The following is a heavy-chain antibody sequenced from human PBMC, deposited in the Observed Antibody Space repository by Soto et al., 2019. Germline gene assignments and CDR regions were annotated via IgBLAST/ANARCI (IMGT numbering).Heavy chain of an antibody. CDR2: IWYDGSNK. CDR3: ARSRDPHYYGSEPGMVADP. D-gene: IGHD3-10*01. Sequence: GGSLILSCAASGFTFSSYGMHWVRQAPGKGLEWVAVIWYDGSNKYYADSVKGRFTISRNNSNNTLYLQTNSLRAEDTAVYYCARSRDPHYYGSEPGMVADPWGQGTLVTVSS. J-gene: IGHJ5*02. V-gene: IGHV3-33*01. CDR1: GFTFSSYG.